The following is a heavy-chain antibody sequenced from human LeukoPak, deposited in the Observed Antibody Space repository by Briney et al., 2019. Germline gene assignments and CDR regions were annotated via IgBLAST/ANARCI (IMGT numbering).Heavy chain of an antibody. Sequence: GGSLRLSCAASGFTFSSYSMNWVRQAPGKGLEWVSSISSSSSYIYYADSVKGRFTISRDNAKNSLYLQVNSLRAEDTAVYYCAREHSSSWTPPDYWGQGTLVTVSS. CDR3: AREHSSSWTPPDY. D-gene: IGHD6-13*01. J-gene: IGHJ4*02. CDR1: GFTFSSYS. CDR2: ISSSSSYI. V-gene: IGHV3-21*01.